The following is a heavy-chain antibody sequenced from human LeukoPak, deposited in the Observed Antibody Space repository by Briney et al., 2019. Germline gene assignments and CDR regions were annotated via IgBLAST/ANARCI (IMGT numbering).Heavy chain of an antibody. CDR3: ARDRWFGESLPAHFDY. V-gene: IGHV3-48*01. CDR1: GFTCSSYR. D-gene: IGHD3-10*01. J-gene: IGHJ4*02. CDR2: FSSTGSTV. Sequence: GGSLRLSFSVPGFTCSSYRMSWGRQAPGKGLERIPYFSSTGSTVYYADSVEGRFTISRDNAPNSLYLQMNNLRAEDTAVYYCARDRWFGESLPAHFDYWGQGTLVTVSS.